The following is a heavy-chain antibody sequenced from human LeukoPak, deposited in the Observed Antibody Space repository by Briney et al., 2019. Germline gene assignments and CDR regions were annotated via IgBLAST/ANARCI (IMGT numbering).Heavy chain of an antibody. D-gene: IGHD5-24*01. CDR2: INPNSGGT. CDR1: GYTFTGYY. CDR3: AIRRDGYNYGYYYYYMDV. V-gene: IGHV1-2*02. J-gene: IGHJ6*03. Sequence: GASVKVSCKASGYTFTGYYMHWVRQAPGQGLEWMGWINPNSGGTNYAQKLQGRVTMTTDTSTSTAYMELRSLRSDDTAVYYCAIRRDGYNYGYYYYYMDVWGKGTTVTVSS.